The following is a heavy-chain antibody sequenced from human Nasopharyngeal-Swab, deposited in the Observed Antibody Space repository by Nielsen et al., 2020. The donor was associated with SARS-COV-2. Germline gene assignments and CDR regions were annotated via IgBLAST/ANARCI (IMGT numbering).Heavy chain of an antibody. CDR3: ARGLRYCSGTLCYTDAFDI. J-gene: IGHJ3*02. D-gene: IGHD2-15*01. Sequence: GGSLRLSCAASGFTFRSFGMNWVRQAPGKGLEWISYISTRSEPIYYADSVRGRFTISRDNAKDTVYLQMNSLRGEDTAVYYCARGLRYCSGTLCYTDAFDIWGQGTMVTVSS. V-gene: IGHV3-48*04. CDR1: GFTFRSFG. CDR2: ISTRSEPI.